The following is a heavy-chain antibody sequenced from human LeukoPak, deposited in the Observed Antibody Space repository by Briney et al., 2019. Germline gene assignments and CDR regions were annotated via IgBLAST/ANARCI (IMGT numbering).Heavy chain of an antibody. CDR2: IYYSGST. V-gene: IGHV4-59*01. CDR3: ARQGGYSSPPNL. D-gene: IGHD6-13*01. CDR1: GVSISSYY. J-gene: IGHJ5*02. Sequence: SETLSLTCTVSGVSISSYYWSWIRQPPGKGLEWIGYIYYSGSTNYNPSLKSRVTISVDTSKNQFSLKLSSVTAADTAVYYCARQGGYSSPPNLWGQGTLVTVSS.